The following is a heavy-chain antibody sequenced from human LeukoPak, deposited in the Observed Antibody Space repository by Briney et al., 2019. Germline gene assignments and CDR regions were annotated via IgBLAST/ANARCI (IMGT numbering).Heavy chain of an antibody. J-gene: IGHJ4*02. V-gene: IGHV3-23*01. D-gene: IGHD7-27*01. CDR3: ARDLNWETY. CDR2: ITGSGSTT. CDR1: GFAFSNYG. Sequence: PGGSLRLSCAASGFAFSNYGMNWVRQAPGKGLEWVSGITGSGSTTYYADSVKGRFTISRDNSKNTLYLQMNSPRAEDTAAYYCARDLNWETYWGQGTLVSVSS.